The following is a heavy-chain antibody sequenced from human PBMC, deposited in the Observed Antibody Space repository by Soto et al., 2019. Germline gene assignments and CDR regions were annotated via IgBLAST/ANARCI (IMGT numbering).Heavy chain of an antibody. CDR1: GGTFSTYA. V-gene: IGHV1-69*12. CDR3: ASGIQLWLRRINNGYSG. CDR2: IIPMFGTA. Sequence: QVQLVQSGAEVKKPESSVKVSCKAPGGTFSTYAISRVRQAHGQGLEWMGGIIPMFGTANYAQRFQDRVTITADESTNTVYMELSSLRSEDTAVYFCASGIQLWLRRINNGYSGWGQGTLVTVSS. D-gene: IGHD5-18*01. J-gene: IGHJ4*02.